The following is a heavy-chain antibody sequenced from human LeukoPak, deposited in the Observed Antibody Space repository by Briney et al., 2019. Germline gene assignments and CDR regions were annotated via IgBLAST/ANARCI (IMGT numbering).Heavy chain of an antibody. CDR3: ARHYGP. D-gene: IGHD3-16*01. CDR2: IYYSGST. Sequence: SETLSLTCSVSVGSISSYYWSWIRQPPGKGLEWIGYIYYSGSTNYNPSLKSRVTISVDTSKNQFSLKLSSVTAADTAVYYCARHYGPWGLGTLVTVSS. CDR1: VGSISSYY. J-gene: IGHJ5*02. V-gene: IGHV4-59*08.